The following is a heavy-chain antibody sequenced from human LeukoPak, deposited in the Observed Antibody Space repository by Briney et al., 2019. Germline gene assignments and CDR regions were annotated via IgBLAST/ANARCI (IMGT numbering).Heavy chain of an antibody. D-gene: IGHD3-22*01. V-gene: IGHV1-46*01. CDR2: INPSGGST. Sequence: ASVKVSCKASGYSFSSYYMIWVRQAPGQGLEWMGIINPSGGSTYYAQKFQGRVTMTRDMSTSTVYMELSGLRSEDTALYYCASGSHVRVYDSNPYYGHYWGQGTLVTVSS. CDR1: GYSFSSYY. CDR3: ASGSHVRVYDSNPYYGHY. J-gene: IGHJ4*02.